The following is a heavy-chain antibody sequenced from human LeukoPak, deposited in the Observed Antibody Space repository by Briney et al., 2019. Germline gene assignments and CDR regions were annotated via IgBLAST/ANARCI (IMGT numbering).Heavy chain of an antibody. J-gene: IGHJ4*02. CDR3: ARHPPSIVGATLIDY. CDR1: GGSISSYY. CDR2: IYYSGST. Sequence: SETLSLTCTVSGGSISSYYWSWIRQPPGKGLEWIGYIYYSGSTNYNPSLKSRVTISVDTSKNQFSLKLSSVTAADTAVYYCARHPPSIVGATLIDYWGQGTLVTVSS. V-gene: IGHV4-59*08. D-gene: IGHD1-26*01.